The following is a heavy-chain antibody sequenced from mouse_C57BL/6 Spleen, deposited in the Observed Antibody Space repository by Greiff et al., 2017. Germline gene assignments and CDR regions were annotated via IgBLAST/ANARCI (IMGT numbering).Heavy chain of an antibody. Sequence: EVNVVESGGGLVQSGRSLRLSCATSGFTFSDFYMEWVRQAPGKGLEWIAASRNKANDYTTEYSSSVKGRFIVTRDTSQSILYLQMNGLRAEDTAIYYCARDVVGHWYLDGWGTGTTVTVSS. D-gene: IGHD2-2*01. V-gene: IGHV7-1*01. CDR3: ARDVVGHWYLDG. CDR1: GFTFSDFY. J-gene: IGHJ1*03. CDR2: SRNKANDYTT.